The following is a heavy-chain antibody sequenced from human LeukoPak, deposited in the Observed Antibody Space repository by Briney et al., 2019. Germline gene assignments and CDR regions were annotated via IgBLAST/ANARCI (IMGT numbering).Heavy chain of an antibody. V-gene: IGHV4-59*08. CDR3: ARRFDFVYDYVYYFDS. CDR1: GGSISSYY. D-gene: IGHD5/OR15-5a*01. J-gene: IGHJ4*02. CDR2: MYYSGST. Sequence: SETLSLTCTVSGGSISSYYWSWIRQPPGKGLEWIGYMYYSGSTYYNPSLKSRVTMSVDTSKNQFSLNLSSVTAADTAVYYCARRFDFVYDYVYYFDSWGQGTLVTVSS.